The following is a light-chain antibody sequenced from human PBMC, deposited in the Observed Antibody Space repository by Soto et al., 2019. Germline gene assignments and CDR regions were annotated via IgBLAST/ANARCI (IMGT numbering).Light chain of an antibody. CDR3: QQTYNTPPWT. Sequence: DIQLTQSPSFLSASVGDRVTITCRTSQNIKNYLNWYQQKPGRAPKLLIYGASDLQSGVPSRFSGSGSGTDFTLTISSLQSEDFATYYCQQTYNTPPWTFGQGTKVDIK. J-gene: IGKJ1*01. CDR2: GAS. CDR1: QNIKNY. V-gene: IGKV1-39*01.